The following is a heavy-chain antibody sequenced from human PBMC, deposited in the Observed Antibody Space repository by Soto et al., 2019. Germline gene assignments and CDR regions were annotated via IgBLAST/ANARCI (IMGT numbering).Heavy chain of an antibody. CDR1: GGTFSSYA. V-gene: IGHV1-69*13. Sequence: SVKVSCKASGGTFSSYAISWVRQAPGQGLEWMGGIIPIFGTANYAQKFQGRVTITADESTSTAYMELSSLRSEDTAMYYCARNIYCSGGSCSHSPYNWFDPWGQGTLVTVSS. J-gene: IGHJ5*02. CDR2: IIPIFGTA. D-gene: IGHD2-15*01. CDR3: ARNIYCSGGSCSHSPYNWFDP.